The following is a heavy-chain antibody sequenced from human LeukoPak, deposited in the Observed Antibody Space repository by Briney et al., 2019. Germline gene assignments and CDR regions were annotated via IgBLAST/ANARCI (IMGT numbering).Heavy chain of an antibody. Sequence: SETLSLTCTDSGGSISSSSYYWGSIRQPPGKGLEWIGSIYYSGSTYYNPSLKSRVTISVDTSKNQFSLKLSSVTAADTAVYYCARGWAENGDSYYMDVWGKGTTVTVSS. J-gene: IGHJ6*03. CDR1: GGSISSSSYY. D-gene: IGHD4-17*01. CDR3: ARGWAENGDSYYMDV. V-gene: IGHV4-39*07. CDR2: IYYSGST.